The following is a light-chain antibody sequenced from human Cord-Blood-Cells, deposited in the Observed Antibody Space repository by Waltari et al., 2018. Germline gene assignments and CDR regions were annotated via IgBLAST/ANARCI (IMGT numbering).Light chain of an antibody. CDR2: LGS. Sequence: DVVMTQSPLPLPVTPGGPAIISCRSRQGLQHSNGYNYLDWYLQKPGQSPQLLIYLGSTRDSGVPDRFSGSGSGTDFTLNISSVQAEDVGVYYCMQDLHTPRTFGEGTKVEIK. J-gene: IGKJ4*01. CDR3: MQDLHTPRT. V-gene: IGKV2-28*01. CDR1: QGLQHSNGYNY.